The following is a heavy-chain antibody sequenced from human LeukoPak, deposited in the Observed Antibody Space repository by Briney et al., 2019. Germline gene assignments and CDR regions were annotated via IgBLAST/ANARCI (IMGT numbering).Heavy chain of an antibody. CDR2: IDNDGSST. D-gene: IGHD4-11*01. V-gene: IGHV3-74*01. J-gene: IGHJ4*02. CDR3: ARTRVKDFDY. CDR1: GFTLSSYW. Sequence: GGSLRLSCVASGFTLSSYWMHWVRQSPGKGLVWVSRIDNDGSSTTYADSVKGRFTIFRDNATNTLYLQMNSLRADDTAVYFCARTRVKDFDYWGQGTLVTVSS.